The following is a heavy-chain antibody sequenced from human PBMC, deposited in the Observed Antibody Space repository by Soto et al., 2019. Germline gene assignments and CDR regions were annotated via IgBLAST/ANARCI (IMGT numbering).Heavy chain of an antibody. CDR2: ISSGSSTI. V-gene: IGHV3-48*02. J-gene: IGHJ4*02. D-gene: IGHD2-21*02. CDR3: ARDGCGGDCYSLDY. Sequence: EVQLVESGGGLIQPGGSLRLSCAASGFTFSNYNMNWVRQAPGKGLEWVSHISSGSSTIYDADSVKGRFTISRDNAKNSLYLQMNSLRDEDTAVYYCARDGCGGDCYSLDYWGQGTLVTVSS. CDR1: GFTFSNYN.